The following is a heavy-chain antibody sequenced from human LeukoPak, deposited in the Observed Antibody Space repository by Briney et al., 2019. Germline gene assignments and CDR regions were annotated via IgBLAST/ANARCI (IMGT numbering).Heavy chain of an antibody. CDR2: LFDSGNT. J-gene: IGHJ3*02. D-gene: IGHD5-12*01. Sequence: SSQTLSLTCIVSGGSISGRRYYWDWISQPPGKWLEWIGNLFDSGNTHYHPSLRSRLTMYVDTSQNPFSLKLRSVTAADTAVYYCARHTRPGYSGYENAFDIWGQGNMVTVSS. CDR3: ARHTRPGYSGYENAFDI. CDR1: GGSISGRRYY. V-gene: IGHV4-39*01.